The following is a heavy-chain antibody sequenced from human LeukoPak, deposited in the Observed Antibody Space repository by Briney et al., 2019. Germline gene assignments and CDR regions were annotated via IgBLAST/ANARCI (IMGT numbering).Heavy chain of an antibody. V-gene: IGHV4-59*08. D-gene: IGHD2-15*01. CDR1: GGSTSSYY. CDR3: ARHSAAKVSYFDY. Sequence: SETLSLTCTVSGGSTSSYYWSWIRQPPGKGLEWIGYIYYSGSTNYNPSLKSRVTISVDTSKNQFSLKLSSVTAADTAVYYCARHSAAKVSYFDYWGQGTLVTVSS. CDR2: IYYSGST. J-gene: IGHJ4*02.